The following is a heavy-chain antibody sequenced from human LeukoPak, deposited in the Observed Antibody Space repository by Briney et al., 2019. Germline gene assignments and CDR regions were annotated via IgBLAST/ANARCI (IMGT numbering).Heavy chain of an antibody. D-gene: IGHD1-7*01. Sequence: ASVKVSCKASGCTFTSYYMHWVRQAPGQGLEWMGIINPSGGSTSYAQKFQGRVTMTRDTSTSTVYMELSSLRSEDTAVYYCARVELAEAFDIWGQGTMVTVSS. J-gene: IGHJ3*02. CDR3: ARVELAEAFDI. CDR2: INPSGGST. CDR1: GCTFTSYY. V-gene: IGHV1-46*01.